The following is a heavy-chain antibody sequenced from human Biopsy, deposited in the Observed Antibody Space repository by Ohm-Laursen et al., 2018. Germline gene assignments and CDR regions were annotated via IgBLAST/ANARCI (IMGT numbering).Heavy chain of an antibody. CDR3: ARGSNWNDWSFDY. CDR1: GGSFSGYY. V-gene: IGHV4-34*01. Sequence: TLSLTWPVYGGSFSGYYWSWIRQPPGKGLEWIGEMNHGGSTNYNSSLKSRVTISVDTSKNQFSLKLNSVTAADTAVYYCARGSNWNDWSFDYWGQGTVVTVPS. J-gene: IGHJ4*02. CDR2: MNHGGST. D-gene: IGHD1-20*01.